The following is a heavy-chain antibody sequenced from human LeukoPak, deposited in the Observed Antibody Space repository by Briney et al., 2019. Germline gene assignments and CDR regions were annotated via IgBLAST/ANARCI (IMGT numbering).Heavy chain of an antibody. CDR1: GGTFRSYA. Sequence: SVKVSCKASGGTFRSYAITWVRQAPGQRLEWMGGIIPIFGTANYARKFQDRVTITADESTSTAYMELSSLRSEDTAVYYCARDVRHRYCSSSSCYWGWLDPWGQGTLVTVSS. CDR3: ARDVRHRYCSSSSCYWGWLDP. J-gene: IGHJ5*02. V-gene: IGHV1-69*13. CDR2: IIPIFGTA. D-gene: IGHD2-2*01.